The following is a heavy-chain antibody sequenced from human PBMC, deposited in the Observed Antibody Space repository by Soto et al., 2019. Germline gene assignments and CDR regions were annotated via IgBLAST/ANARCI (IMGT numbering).Heavy chain of an antibody. CDR3: ARDPGAASFDF. CDR2: INTSNDNK. V-gene: IGHV1-18*01. D-gene: IGHD2-15*01. CDR1: GYTFTNYG. J-gene: IGHJ4*02. Sequence: ASVKVSCKASGYTFTNYGISWVRQAPGEGLEWVGWINTSNDNKLYAQKLQGRLPLTTDTSTSTAYMDLTTLRSDDTAVYFCARDPGAASFDFWAQGTLVTVSS.